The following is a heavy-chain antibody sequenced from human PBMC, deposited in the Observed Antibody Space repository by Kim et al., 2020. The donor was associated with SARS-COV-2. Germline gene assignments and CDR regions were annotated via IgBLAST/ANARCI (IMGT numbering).Heavy chain of an antibody. V-gene: IGHV4-30-2*04. J-gene: IGHJ4*02. CDR3: ARAGLALADY. CDR2: ST. Sequence: STYYNPSLKSRVTISVDTSKNQFSLKLSSVTAADTAVYYCARAGLALADYWGQGTLVTVSS.